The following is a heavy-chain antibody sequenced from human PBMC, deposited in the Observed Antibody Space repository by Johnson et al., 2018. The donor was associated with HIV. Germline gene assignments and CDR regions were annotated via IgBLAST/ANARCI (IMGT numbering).Heavy chain of an antibody. J-gene: IGHJ3*02. CDR3: GRWNYALDI. CDR1: GFTFSNYA. V-gene: IGHV3-30-3*01. CDR2: VSYDGSNK. Sequence: QVQLVESGGGVVQPGRSLRVSCAASGFTFSNYAMHWVRQAPGKGLEWVAVVSYDGSNKYHADSVKGRFTISRDNSKKTLYLQMNSLRADDTAVYYCGRWNYALDIWGQWTMVTVSS. D-gene: IGHD1-7*01.